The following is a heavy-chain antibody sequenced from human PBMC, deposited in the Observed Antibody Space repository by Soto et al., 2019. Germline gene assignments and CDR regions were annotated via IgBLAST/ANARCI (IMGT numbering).Heavy chain of an antibody. D-gene: IGHD3-3*02. J-gene: IGHJ6*02. V-gene: IGHV4-30-4*01. CDR3: PREPPIFYGMDV. Sequence: QVQLQESGPGLVKPSQTLSLTCTVSGGSISSPDYFWSWIRQPPGKGLEWIAYIFYKGSTYHNPSIKRRVTMSVGSVKNQFSLKLTSVSAGDTAVYYCPREPPIFYGMDVSGQGTRVPVSS. CDR1: GGSISSPDYF. CDR2: IFYKGST.